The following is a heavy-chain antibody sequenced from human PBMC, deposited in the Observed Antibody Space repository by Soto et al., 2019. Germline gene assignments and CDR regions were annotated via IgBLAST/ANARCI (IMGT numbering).Heavy chain of an antibody. CDR1: GFTFSSYA. CDR3: ARRNWNFYYYGMDV. D-gene: IGHD1-7*01. CDR2: ISYDGSNK. Sequence: GGSLRLSCAASGFTFSSYAMHWVRQAPGKGLEWVAVISYDGSNKYYADSVKGRFTISRDNSKNTLYLQMNGLRAEDTAVYYCARRNWNFYYYGMDVWGQGTTVTVSS. J-gene: IGHJ6*02. V-gene: IGHV3-30-3*01.